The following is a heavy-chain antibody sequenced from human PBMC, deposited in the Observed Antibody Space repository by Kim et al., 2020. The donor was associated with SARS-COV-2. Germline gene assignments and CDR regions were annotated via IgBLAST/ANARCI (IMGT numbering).Heavy chain of an antibody. V-gene: IGHV4-59*01. CDR1: GGSISSYY. J-gene: IGHJ3*02. CDR2: IYYSGST. D-gene: IGHD1-26*01. Sequence: SETLSLTCTVSGGSISSYYWSWIRQPPGKGLEWIGYIYYSGSTNYNPSLKSRVTISVDTSKNQFSLKLSSVTAADTAVYYCARRVGARNAFDIWGQGTMVTVSS. CDR3: ARRVGARNAFDI.